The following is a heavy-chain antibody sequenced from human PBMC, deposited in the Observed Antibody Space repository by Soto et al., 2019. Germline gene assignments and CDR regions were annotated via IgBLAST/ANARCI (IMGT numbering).Heavy chain of an antibody. J-gene: IGHJ6*02. V-gene: IGHV1-69*06. Sequence: SVKVSCKASGGTFSSYAISWVRQAPGQGLEWMGGIIPIFGTANYAQKFQGRVTITADKSTSTAYMELSSLRSEDTAVYYCARGYYDFWSGYFRDYYYGMDVRGQGTTVTVSS. CDR2: IIPIFGTA. CDR1: GGTFSSYA. CDR3: ARGYYDFWSGYFRDYYYGMDV. D-gene: IGHD3-3*01.